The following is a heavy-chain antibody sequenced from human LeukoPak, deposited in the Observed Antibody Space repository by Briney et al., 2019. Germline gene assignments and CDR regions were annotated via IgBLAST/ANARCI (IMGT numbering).Heavy chain of an antibody. CDR1: GGSIRRSAYY. V-gene: IGHV4-39*01. CDR3: AKSSGMVIHNWFDS. CDR2: IYYGGST. D-gene: IGHD3-3*01. Sequence: SETLSLTCTVSGGSIRRSAYYWGWTRQPPGKGLEWIGSIYYGGSTYYNPSLKSRVTISIDTSKNQFSLNLTSVTAAASGVYYCAKSSGMVIHNWFDSWGQGTLVTVPS. J-gene: IGHJ5*01.